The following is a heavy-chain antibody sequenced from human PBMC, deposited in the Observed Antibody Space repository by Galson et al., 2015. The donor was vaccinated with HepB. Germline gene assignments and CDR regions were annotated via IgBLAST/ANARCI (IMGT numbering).Heavy chain of an antibody. CDR3: VKTRSGGIPEFDY. D-gene: IGHD1-26*01. CDR1: GFTFSNYG. CDR2: ISYDGSDK. V-gene: IGHV3-30*18. Sequence: SLRLSCAASGFTFSNYGMHWVRQAPGKGLECVAVISYDGSDKYYGDSVKGRFTSSRDNSKNTLYLQMNSLRAEDTAVYYCVKTRSGGIPEFDYWGRGILVTVSS. J-gene: IGHJ4*02.